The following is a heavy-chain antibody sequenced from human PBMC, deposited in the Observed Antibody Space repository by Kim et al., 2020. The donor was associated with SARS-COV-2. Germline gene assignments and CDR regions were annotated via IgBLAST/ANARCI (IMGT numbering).Heavy chain of an antibody. CDR2: IWYDGSNK. V-gene: IGHV3-33*06. D-gene: IGHD3-10*01. J-gene: IGHJ4*02. CDR1: GFTFSSYG. CDR3: AKVGSMVQGVNYFDY. Sequence: GGSLRLSCAASGFTFSSYGMHWVRQAPGKGLEWVAVIWYDGSNKYYADSVKGRFTISRDNSKNTLYLQMNSLRAEDTAVYYCAKVGSMVQGVNYFDYWGQGTLVTVSS.